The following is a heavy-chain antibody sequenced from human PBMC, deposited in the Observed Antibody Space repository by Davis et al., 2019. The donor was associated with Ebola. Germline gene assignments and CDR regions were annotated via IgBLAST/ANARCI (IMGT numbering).Heavy chain of an antibody. V-gene: IGHV1-18*04. CDR1: GYTFTSYG. CDR2: ISAYNGNT. D-gene: IGHD2-2*01. J-gene: IGHJ6*03. Sequence: ASVKVSCKASGYTFTSYGISWVRQAPGQGLEWMGWISAYNGNTNYAQKLQGRVTMTTDTSTSTAYMELRSLRSDDTAVYYCARAYTRHLYQLLSDYYYYMDVWGKGTTVTVSS. CDR3: ARAYTRHLYQLLSDYYYYMDV.